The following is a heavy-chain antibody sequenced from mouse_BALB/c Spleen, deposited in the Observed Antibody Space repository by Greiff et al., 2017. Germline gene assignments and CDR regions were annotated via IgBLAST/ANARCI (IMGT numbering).Heavy chain of an antibody. CDR3: AIVGYPYAIDY. D-gene: IGHD3-1*01. V-gene: IGHV3-2*02. Sequence: VQLQESGPGLVKPSQSLSLTCTVTGYSITSDYAWNWIRQFPGNLLEVMGYISSSGSTSYNPSLKSRISITRDTSKNTFFLPFNAVTTEDTATYYCAIVGYPYAIDYWGQGTAVTVSS. CDR1: GYSITSDYA. CDR2: ISSSGST. J-gene: IGHJ4*01.